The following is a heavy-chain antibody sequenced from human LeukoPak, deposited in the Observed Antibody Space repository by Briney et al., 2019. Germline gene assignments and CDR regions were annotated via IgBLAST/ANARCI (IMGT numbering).Heavy chain of an antibody. CDR3: AYGDYWGKVY. V-gene: IGHV4-61*02. Sequence: SQTLSLTCTVSGGSISSGSYYWSWIRQPAGKGLEWIGRIYINGSTIYNPSLKSRVTISVDTSKNQFSLKLSSVTAADTAVYYCAYGDYWGKVYWGQGTLVTVSS. CDR2: IYINGST. CDR1: GGSISSGSYY. D-gene: IGHD4-17*01. J-gene: IGHJ4*02.